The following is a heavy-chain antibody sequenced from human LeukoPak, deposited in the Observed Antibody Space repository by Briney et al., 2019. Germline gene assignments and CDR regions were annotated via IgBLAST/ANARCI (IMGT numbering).Heavy chain of an antibody. CDR1: GFIFSSYW. V-gene: IGHV3-7*05. J-gene: IGHJ6*02. CDR2: IKEDASAK. CDR3: VMDMDV. Sequence: PGGSLRLSCAASGFIFSSYWMNWVRQAPGKGLEWVANIKEDASAKYYVDSVKGRFTISRDNAKNSLYLQMNSLRAEDTAVYYCVMDMDVWGQGTTVTVSS.